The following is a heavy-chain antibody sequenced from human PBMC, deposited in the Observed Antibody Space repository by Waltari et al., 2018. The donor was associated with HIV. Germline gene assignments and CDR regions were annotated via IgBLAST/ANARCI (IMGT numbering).Heavy chain of an antibody. CDR3: ARDSVPSFDYGDYYYYGMDV. J-gene: IGHJ6*01. CDR2: INHSGSS. CDR1: GGSFSGYF. Sequence: QVQLQQWGAGLLRPSETLSLTCAVYGGSFSGYFWSWIPQPPGKGLEWIGDINHSGSSNYNPSLKSRVTISVDTSKNQFSLRLRSVTAADTAVYYCARDSVPSFDYGDYYYYGMDVWSQGTTVTVSS. D-gene: IGHD4-17*01. V-gene: IGHV4-34*01.